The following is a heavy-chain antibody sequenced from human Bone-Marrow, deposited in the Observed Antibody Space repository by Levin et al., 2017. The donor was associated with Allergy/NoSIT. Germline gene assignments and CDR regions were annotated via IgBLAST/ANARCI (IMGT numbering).Heavy chain of an antibody. CDR3: TADTYDSTWQAYNI. J-gene: IGHJ3*02. V-gene: IGHV3-15*05. CDR2: IKSKNDGGTT. D-gene: IGHD2-21*01. Sequence: PGGSLRLSCAASGFTFNIIWMNWVRQAPGKGLEWVARIKSKNDGGTTDYAAPVKGRFTISRDDSKNTVYLQMNSLRTEDTAVYYCTADTYDSTWQAYNIWGQGTGVTVSS. CDR1: GFTFNIIW.